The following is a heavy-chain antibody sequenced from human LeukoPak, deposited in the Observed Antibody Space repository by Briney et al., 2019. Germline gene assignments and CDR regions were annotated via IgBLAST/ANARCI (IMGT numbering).Heavy chain of an antibody. Sequence: RASVKVSCKASGYTFITYAMHWVRQAPGQSLEWMGWINAGNGNTKYSQKFQDRVTISTDTSTSTAYMELRSLRSDDTAVYYCARAGIYYDSSGYFHYWGQGTLVTVSS. J-gene: IGHJ4*02. CDR3: ARAGIYYDSSGYFHY. CDR1: GYTFITYA. D-gene: IGHD3-22*01. V-gene: IGHV1-3*01. CDR2: INAGNGNT.